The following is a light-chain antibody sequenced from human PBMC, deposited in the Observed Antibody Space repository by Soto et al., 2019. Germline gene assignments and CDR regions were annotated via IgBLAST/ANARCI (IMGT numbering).Light chain of an antibody. Sequence: QSVLTQPASVSGSPGQSSTISCTGTSSDIGSYNLVSWYQQHPGKAPKLMIFECSKRPSGVSDRFSGSKSGNTASLTISGLQAEDEADYYCSSYAGGVTVFGGGTKLTV. V-gene: IGLV2-23*01. J-gene: IGLJ2*01. CDR2: ECS. CDR1: SSDIGSYNL. CDR3: SSYAGGVTV.